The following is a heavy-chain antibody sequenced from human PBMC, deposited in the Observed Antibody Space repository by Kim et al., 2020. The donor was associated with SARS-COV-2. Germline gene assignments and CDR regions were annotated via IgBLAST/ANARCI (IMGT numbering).Heavy chain of an antibody. CDR2: ISYDGSNK. V-gene: IGHV3-30*04. CDR1: GFTFSSYA. D-gene: IGHD1-1*01. CDR3: ARGTTGNYYYGLDV. Sequence: GGSLRLSCAASGFTFSSYAMHWVRQAPGKGLEWVAVISYDGSNKYYVDSVKGRFTISRDNSKNTLYLQMNSLRDEDTAVYYCARGTTGNYYYGLDVWGQG. J-gene: IGHJ6*02.